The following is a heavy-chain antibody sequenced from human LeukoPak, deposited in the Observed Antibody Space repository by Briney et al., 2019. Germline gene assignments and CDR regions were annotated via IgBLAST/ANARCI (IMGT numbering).Heavy chain of an antibody. CDR3: ARDHKDWGVFDY. J-gene: IGHJ4*02. V-gene: IGHV3-48*04. CDR2: ITPSSDTI. CDR1: GFSFSGYS. D-gene: IGHD7-27*01. Sequence: PGGSLRLSCAASGFSFSGYSMNWVRQAPGKGLEWLSYITPSSDTIYYADSVKGRFTISRNNAKNSVYLQMNSLRAEDTAVYYCARDHKDWGVFDYWGQGTLVTVSS.